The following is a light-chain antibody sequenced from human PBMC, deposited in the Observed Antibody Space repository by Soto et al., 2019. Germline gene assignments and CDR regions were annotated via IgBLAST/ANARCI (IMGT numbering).Light chain of an antibody. V-gene: IGLV1-44*01. J-gene: IGLJ3*02. CDR1: SSNIGRNP. CDR2: NND. CDR3: AGWDGSLNSWV. Sequence: QSVLTQPPSASGTPGQRVSISCSGSSSNIGRNPVKWYRQFPGTAPKLLISNNDHQPSGVPDRLSASKSGSSASLAISGLQFEDEADYHCAGWDGSLNSWVFGGGTKLTVL.